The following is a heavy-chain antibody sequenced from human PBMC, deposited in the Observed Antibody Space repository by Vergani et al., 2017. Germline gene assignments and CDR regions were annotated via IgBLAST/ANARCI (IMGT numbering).Heavy chain of an antibody. Sequence: QVQMQESGPGLVKTSETLSLTCSASGAPISYWCCSWLRQPAGKGLEWIGRLCPSGSTNYKPSLKSRVTMSIDTSKNQFSLKLTSVTAADTAVYYCATGAGPFDIWGQGTLVTVSS. CDR1: GAPISYWC. CDR2: LCPSGST. D-gene: IGHD7-27*01. V-gene: IGHV4-4*07. CDR3: ATGAGPFDI. J-gene: IGHJ4*02.